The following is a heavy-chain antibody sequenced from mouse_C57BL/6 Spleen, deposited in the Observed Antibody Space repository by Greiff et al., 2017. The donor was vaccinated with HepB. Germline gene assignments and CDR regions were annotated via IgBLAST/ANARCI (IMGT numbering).Heavy chain of an antibody. J-gene: IGHJ4*01. Sequence: VQLQQSGPELVKPGASVKISCKASGYAFSSSWMNWVKQRPGKGLEWIGRIYPGDGDTNYNGKFKGKATLTADKSSSTAYMQLSSLTSEDSAVYFCARGGGMGRNAMDYWGQGTSVTVSS. CDR2: IYPGDGDT. V-gene: IGHV1-82*01. CDR3: ARGGGMGRNAMDY. CDR1: GYAFSSSW. D-gene: IGHD1-1*02.